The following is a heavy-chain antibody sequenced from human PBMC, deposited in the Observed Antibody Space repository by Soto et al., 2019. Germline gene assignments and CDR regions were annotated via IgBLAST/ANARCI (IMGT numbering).Heavy chain of an antibody. Sequence: QVQLVQSGAEVKEPGSSVKVSCKACGGTFANFIMNWVRQTPGQGLEWMGGIVPMFGTATYAEKFKGRVTISATESTSTAYMELTSLSSEDTAVYYCPRNRTYGRSLSPSSGMDVWGQGTTDTVS. CDR1: GGTFANFI. CDR2: IVPMFGTA. V-gene: IGHV1-69*01. CDR3: PRNRTYGRSLSPSSGMDV. D-gene: IGHD3-10*01. J-gene: IGHJ6*02.